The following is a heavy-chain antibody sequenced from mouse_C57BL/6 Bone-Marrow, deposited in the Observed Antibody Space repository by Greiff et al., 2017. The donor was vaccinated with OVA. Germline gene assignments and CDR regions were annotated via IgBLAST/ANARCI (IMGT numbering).Heavy chain of an antibody. CDR1: GYTFTSYG. Sequence: QVQLQQSGAELARPGASVKLSCKASGYTFTSYGISWVKQRPGQGLEWIGEIYPRSGNTYYNEKFKGKATLTADKSSSTAYMELRSLTSEDSAVYCGARDDYYCSSYWYFDVWGTGTTVTVSS. CDR2: IYPRSGNT. J-gene: IGHJ1*03. CDR3: ARDDYYCSSYWYFDV. D-gene: IGHD1-1*01. V-gene: IGHV1-81*01.